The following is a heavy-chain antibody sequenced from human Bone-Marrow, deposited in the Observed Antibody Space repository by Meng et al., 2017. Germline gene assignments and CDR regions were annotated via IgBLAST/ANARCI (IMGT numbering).Heavy chain of an antibody. CDR2: INHSGST. D-gene: IGHD4-23*01. Sequence: QVPPPAVGAGLFKPSETLSLPCAVYGGSFSGYYWSRIRQPPGKGLEWIGEINHSGSTNYNPSLKSRVTISVDTSKNQFSLKLSSVTAADTAVYYCARGVASPIFSTVVTPAFDYWGQGTLVTVSS. CDR3: ARGVASPIFSTVVTPAFDY. V-gene: IGHV4-34*01. J-gene: IGHJ4*02. CDR1: GGSFSGYY.